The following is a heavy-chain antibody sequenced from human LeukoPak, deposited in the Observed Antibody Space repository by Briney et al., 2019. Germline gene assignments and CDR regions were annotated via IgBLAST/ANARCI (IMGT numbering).Heavy chain of an antibody. CDR1: GGSINNLY. D-gene: IGHD3-9*01. Sequence: SETLSLTCTVSGGSINNLYWSWIRQPPGQGLEWIGYIYYTGITKYNPSLKSRITIAVDTSKNQFSMNLRYVTAADTAVYYCARVFAHGYSDYWGRGTLITVSS. V-gene: IGHV4-59*11. J-gene: IGHJ4*01. CDR3: ARVFAHGYSDY. CDR2: IYYTGIT.